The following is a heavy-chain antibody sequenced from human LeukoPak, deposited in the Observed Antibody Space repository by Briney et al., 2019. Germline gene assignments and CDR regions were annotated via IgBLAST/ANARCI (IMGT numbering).Heavy chain of an antibody. CDR1: GGSFRGYY. CDR2: INHSGST. CDR3: AREEGYYDSSGYYWILDY. V-gene: IGHV4-34*01. D-gene: IGHD3-22*01. Sequence: SETLSLTCAVYGGSFRGYYWSWIRQPPGKGLEWIGEINHSGSTNYNPSLKSRVTISVDTSKNQFSLKLSSVTAADTAVYYCAREEGYYDSSGYYWILDYWGQGTLVTVSS. J-gene: IGHJ4*02.